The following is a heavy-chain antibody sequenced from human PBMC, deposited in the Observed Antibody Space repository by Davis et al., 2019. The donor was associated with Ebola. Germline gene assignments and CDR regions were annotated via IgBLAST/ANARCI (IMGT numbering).Heavy chain of an antibody. D-gene: IGHD2-15*01. CDR2: INHSGST. CDR3: ASLKGLLHYYYGMDV. CDR1: GGSISSSNW. Sequence: SETLSLTCAVSGGSISSSNWWSWVRQPPGKGLEWIGEINHSGSTNYNPSLKSRVTISVDTSKNQFSLKLSSVTAADTAVYYCASLKGLLHYYYGMDVWGQGTTVTVSS. J-gene: IGHJ6*02. V-gene: IGHV4-4*02.